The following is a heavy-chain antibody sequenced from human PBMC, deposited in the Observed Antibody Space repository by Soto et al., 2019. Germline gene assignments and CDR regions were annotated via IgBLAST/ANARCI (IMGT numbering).Heavy chain of an antibody. Sequence: SETLSLTCAVSGGSISSSNWCCWVRPPPGKGLEWIGEIYHRGSTNYNPSLKSRVTISVDKSKTQFSLKLSSVTAADTAVYYCARLVFWSGYYYGMDVWGQGTTVTVSS. V-gene: IGHV4-4*02. J-gene: IGHJ6*02. CDR3: ARLVFWSGYYYGMDV. CDR1: GGSISSSNW. CDR2: IYHRGST. D-gene: IGHD3-3*01.